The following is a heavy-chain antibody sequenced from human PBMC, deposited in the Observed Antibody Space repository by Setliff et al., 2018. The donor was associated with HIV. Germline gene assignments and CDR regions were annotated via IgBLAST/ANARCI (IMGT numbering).Heavy chain of an antibody. J-gene: IGHJ6*03. CDR1: GFTFRDFA. CDR2: ISYDGRSI. CDR3: ARVGGPFYYHYYYMDV. V-gene: IGHV3-30*01. D-gene: IGHD3-16*01. Sequence: GGSLRLSCVASGFTFRDFAMHWVRQAPGKGLEWVSAISYDGRSIQYADSVEGRFTISRDNSKNTLYLQVKSLRPEDTAVYYCARVGGPFYYHYYYMDVWGKGTTVTVSS.